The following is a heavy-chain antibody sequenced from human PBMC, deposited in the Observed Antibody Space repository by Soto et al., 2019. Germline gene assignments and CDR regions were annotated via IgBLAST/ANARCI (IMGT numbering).Heavy chain of an antibody. J-gene: IGHJ4*02. V-gene: IGHV3-9*01. CDR1: GFTFDDYA. CDR2: ISWNSGSI. D-gene: IGHD6-13*01. CDR3: AKDIDSSSLGPFDY. Sequence: EVQLVESGGGLVQPGRSLRLSCAASGFTFDDYAMHWFRQAPGKGLEWVSGISWNSGSIGYADSVKGRVTISRDNAKNSLYLQMNSLSAEDTDLYYCAKDIDSSSLGPFDYWGQGTLVTVSS.